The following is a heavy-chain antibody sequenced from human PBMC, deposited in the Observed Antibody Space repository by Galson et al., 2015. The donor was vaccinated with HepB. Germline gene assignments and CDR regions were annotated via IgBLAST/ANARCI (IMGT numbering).Heavy chain of an antibody. Sequence: QSGAEVKKPGESLKISCKSSGYSFTRYWIGWVRQMPGKGLEWMGIIYPGDSYTRYSPSFQGQVTISADKSISTAYLQWGSLKASDTAMYYCARQPTILWPPRAALWDFGGGGRGTQLTVSS. CDR1: GYSFTRYW. CDR3: ARQPTILWPPRAALWDFGG. J-gene: IGHJ2*01. V-gene: IGHV5-51*01. D-gene: IGHD4-23*01. CDR2: IYPGDSYT.